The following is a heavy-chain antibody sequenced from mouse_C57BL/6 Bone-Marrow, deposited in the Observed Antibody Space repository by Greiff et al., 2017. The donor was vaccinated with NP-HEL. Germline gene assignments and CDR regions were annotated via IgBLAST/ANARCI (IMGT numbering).Heavy chain of an antibody. CDR1: GYSITSGYY. V-gene: IGHV3-6*01. J-gene: IGHJ2*01. D-gene: IGHD1-1*01. CDR3: ARGEYYDSSHYCDY. Sequence: EVQLQESGPGLVKPSQSLSLTCSVTGYSITSGYYWNWIRQFPGTQLEWMGYISYDGSNNYNPSLKNRISITRDTSKNQFFLKLNSVTTEDTATYYCARGEYYDSSHYCDYWGQGTTLTVSS. CDR2: ISYDGSN.